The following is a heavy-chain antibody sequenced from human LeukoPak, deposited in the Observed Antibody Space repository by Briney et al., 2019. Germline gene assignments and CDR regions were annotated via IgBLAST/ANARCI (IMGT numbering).Heavy chain of an antibody. CDR3: ARPWDSGSGSYGGFDY. V-gene: IGHV3-30-3*01. Sequence: GGSLRLSCAASGFTFSSYTMHWVRQAPGKGLEWVAVISSDGSNKYYADSVKGRFTISRDNSKNTLYLQMNSLRAEDTAVCYCARPWDSGSGSYGGFDYWGQGTLITVSS. D-gene: IGHD3-10*01. CDR2: ISSDGSNK. J-gene: IGHJ4*02. CDR1: GFTFSSYT.